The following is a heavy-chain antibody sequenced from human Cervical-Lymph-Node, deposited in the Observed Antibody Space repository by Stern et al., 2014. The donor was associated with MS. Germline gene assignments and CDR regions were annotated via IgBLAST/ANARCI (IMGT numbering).Heavy chain of an antibody. Sequence: VQLVESAAEVKKPGSSVKVSCKASGGTFNSHAVSWVRQAPGQGLDWMGGIIPIFGSANYAQKFQGRVTITADESTSTAYMELSSLRSDDTAMYYCATNTVTTYWYFDLWGRGTLVTVSS. V-gene: IGHV1-69*01. D-gene: IGHD4-17*01. CDR2: IIPIFGSA. CDR3: ATNTVTTYWYFDL. J-gene: IGHJ2*01. CDR1: GGTFNSHA.